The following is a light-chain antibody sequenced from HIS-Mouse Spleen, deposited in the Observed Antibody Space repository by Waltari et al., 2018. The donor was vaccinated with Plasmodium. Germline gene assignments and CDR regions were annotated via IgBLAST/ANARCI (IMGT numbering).Light chain of an antibody. CDR1: QSVSSSY. J-gene: IGKJ4*01. Sequence: EIVLTQSPGTLSLSPGERDTLSCRASQSVSSSYLAWSQQKPGQAPRLLIYGASSRATGIPDRFSGSGSGTDFTLTISRLEPEDFAVYYCQQYGSSPLTFGGGTKVEIK. CDR2: GAS. CDR3: QQYGSSPLT. V-gene: IGKV3-20*01.